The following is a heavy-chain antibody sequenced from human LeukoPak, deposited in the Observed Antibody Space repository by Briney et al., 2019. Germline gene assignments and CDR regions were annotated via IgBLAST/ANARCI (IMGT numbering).Heavy chain of an antibody. CDR2: ISYDGSNK. V-gene: IGHV3-30-3*01. D-gene: IGHD5-18*01. Sequence: PGGSLRLSCAVSGFGVSDNFMSWVRQAPGKGLEWVAVISYDGSNKYYADSVKGRFTISRDNSKNTLYLQMNSLRAEDTAVYYCARDFSSAMVTLPFDYWGQGTLVTVSS. J-gene: IGHJ4*02. CDR3: ARDFSSAMVTLPFDY. CDR1: GFGVSDNF.